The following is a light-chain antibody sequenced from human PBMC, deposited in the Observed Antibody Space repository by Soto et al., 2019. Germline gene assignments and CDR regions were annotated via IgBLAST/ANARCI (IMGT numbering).Light chain of an antibody. CDR2: KAS. CDR1: QSISSY. J-gene: IGKJ1*01. CDR3: QQYNSYSRT. Sequence: DIHMTQSPSSLSASVGYRFTITCRASQSISSYLNWYQQKPGKAPKLLIYKASSLESGVPSRFRGSGSGTEFTLTISSLQPDDFETYYCQQYNSYSRTFGQGTKVDIK. V-gene: IGKV1-5*03.